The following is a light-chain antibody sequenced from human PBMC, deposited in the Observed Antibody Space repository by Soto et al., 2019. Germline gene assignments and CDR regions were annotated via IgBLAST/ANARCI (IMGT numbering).Light chain of an antibody. CDR1: QTVSFSY. V-gene: IGKV3-20*01. J-gene: IGKJ4*01. CDR2: GAS. Sequence: EIVLTQSPGTLSLSPGDRATLSCRASQTVSFSYLAWYQQKPGQAPRILIYGASSRATGIPDRFSGSESGTDFTLTISRLEPEDFAVYHCQQYGNSPLTFGGGTKVEIK. CDR3: QQYGNSPLT.